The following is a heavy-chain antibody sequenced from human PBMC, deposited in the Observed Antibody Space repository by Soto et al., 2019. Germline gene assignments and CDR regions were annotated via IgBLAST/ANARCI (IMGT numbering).Heavy chain of an antibody. CDR2: ISYDGSNK. CDR1: GFTFSSYG. J-gene: IGHJ5*02. V-gene: IGHV3-30*18. D-gene: IGHD4-17*01. CDR3: AKAPTVTTFDP. Sequence: ESGGGVVQPGRSLRLSCAASGFTFSSYGMHWVRQAPGKGLEWVAVISYDGSNKYYADSVKGRFTISRDNSKNTLYLQMNSLRAEDTAVYYCAKAPTVTTFDPWGQGTLVTVSS.